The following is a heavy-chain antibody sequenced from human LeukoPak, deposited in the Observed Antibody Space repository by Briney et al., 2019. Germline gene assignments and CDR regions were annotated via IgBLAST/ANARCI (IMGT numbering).Heavy chain of an antibody. CDR3: AREPGYSSGWYGRFDY. J-gene: IGHJ4*02. CDR2: INPSGGST. CDR1: GYTFTSYY. D-gene: IGHD6-19*01. V-gene: IGHV1-46*01. Sequence: ASVKVSCKASGYTFTSYYMHWVRQAPGQGLEWMGIINPSGGSTSYAQKFQGRVTMTRDTSTSTAYMELRSLRSDDTAVYYCAREPGYSSGWYGRFDYWGQGTLVTVSS.